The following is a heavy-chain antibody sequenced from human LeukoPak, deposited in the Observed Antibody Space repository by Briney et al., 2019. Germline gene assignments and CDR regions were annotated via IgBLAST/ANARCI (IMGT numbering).Heavy chain of an antibody. CDR1: GFTFSSYA. V-gene: IGHV3-23*01. J-gene: IGHJ6*02. Sequence: GGSLRLSCAASGFTFSSYAMSWVRQAPGKGLEWVSAISASGGSTYYADSVKGRFTISRDNSKNPLYLQMNSLRAEDTAVYYCAKVDYYGSESYYTYSGMDVWGQGTTVTVSS. CDR2: ISASGGST. CDR3: AKVDYYGSESYYTYSGMDV. D-gene: IGHD3-10*01.